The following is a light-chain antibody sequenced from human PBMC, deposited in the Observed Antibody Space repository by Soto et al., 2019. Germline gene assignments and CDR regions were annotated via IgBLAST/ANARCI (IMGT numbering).Light chain of an antibody. CDR1: QSVGSS. CDR3: QHGSNSLT. J-gene: IGKJ4*01. CDR2: DAS. V-gene: IGKV3-11*01. Sequence: EIVLTQSPATLSLSPGERATFSCRASQSVGSSLAWYQQKPGQAPRLLIYDASNRATGIADRFSGSGSGTDFTPTISGLEAEDFAVYYCQHGSNSLTFGGGTKVEIK.